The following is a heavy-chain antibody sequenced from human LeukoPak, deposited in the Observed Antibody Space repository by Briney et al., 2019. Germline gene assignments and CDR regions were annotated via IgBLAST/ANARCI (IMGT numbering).Heavy chain of an antibody. V-gene: IGHV3-7*01. Sequence: GGSLRLFCVASGHTFSTHWMNWVRQAPGKGLEWMANIRQDGSDKFYADSLRGRFTVSRDNAKNSVFLQMSSLRAEDTAVYYCARGRFTDNGVFDYWGRGTLVIVSS. D-gene: IGHD1-14*01. CDR3: ARGRFTDNGVFDY. J-gene: IGHJ4*02. CDR2: IRQDGSDK. CDR1: GHTFSTHW.